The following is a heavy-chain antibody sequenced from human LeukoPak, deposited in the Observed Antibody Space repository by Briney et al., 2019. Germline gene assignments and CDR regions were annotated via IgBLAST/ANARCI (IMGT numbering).Heavy chain of an antibody. D-gene: IGHD6-6*01. CDR2: ISAYNGNT. V-gene: IGHV1-18*01. CDR3: AGGSRAGSSTFYYYYYMDV. Sequence: GASVKVSCKASGYTFTSYGISWVRQAPGQGLERMGWISAYNGNTNYAQKLQGRVTMTTDTSTSTAYMELRSLRSDDTAVYYCAGGSRAGSSTFYYYYYMDVWGKGTTVTVSS. J-gene: IGHJ6*03. CDR1: GYTFTSYG.